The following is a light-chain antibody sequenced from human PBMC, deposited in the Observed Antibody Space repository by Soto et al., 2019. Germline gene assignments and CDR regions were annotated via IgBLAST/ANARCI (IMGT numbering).Light chain of an antibody. J-gene: IGKJ3*01. Sequence: VLTQSPGTLSLSPGERATLSCRASQSINSDLAWYQQKVGQAPRLLIYGASSRATGIPERFSATGSGTDFTLTISRLEPEDFALYHCQHYGSSPPFTFGPGTRVDFK. CDR1: QSINSD. V-gene: IGKV3-20*01. CDR2: GAS. CDR3: QHYGSSPPFT.